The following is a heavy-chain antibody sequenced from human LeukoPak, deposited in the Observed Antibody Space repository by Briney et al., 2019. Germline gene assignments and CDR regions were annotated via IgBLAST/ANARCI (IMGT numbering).Heavy chain of an antibody. J-gene: IGHJ2*01. CDR1: GGSFSGYY. Sequence: SETPSLTCAVYGGSFSGYYWSWIRQPPGKGLEWIGEINHSGSTNYNPSLKSRVTISVDTSKNQFSLKLSSVTAADTAVYYCARGTGRVRYRPAYWYFDLWGRGTLVTVSS. CDR3: ARGTGRVRYRPAYWYFDL. D-gene: IGHD3-9*01. V-gene: IGHV4-34*01. CDR2: INHSGST.